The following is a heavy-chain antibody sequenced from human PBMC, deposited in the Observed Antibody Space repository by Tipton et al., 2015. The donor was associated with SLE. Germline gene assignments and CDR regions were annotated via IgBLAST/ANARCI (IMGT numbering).Heavy chain of an antibody. CDR1: GYSISSGYY. V-gene: IGHV4-38-2*02. J-gene: IGHJ4*02. CDR2: INYSGST. Sequence: TLSLTCAVSGYSISSGYYWGWIRQPPGKGLEWIGSINYSGSTYSNPTLQSRVTISVDTSKNQFSLKLSSVTAADTAVYYCARDPGAAMVTDHFDYWGQGTLVTVSS. D-gene: IGHD5-18*01. CDR3: ARDPGAAMVTDHFDY.